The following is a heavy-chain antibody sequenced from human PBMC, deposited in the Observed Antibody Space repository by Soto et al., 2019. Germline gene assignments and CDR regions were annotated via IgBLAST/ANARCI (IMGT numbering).Heavy chain of an antibody. CDR1: GYTLTELS. V-gene: IGHV1-24*01. J-gene: IGHJ4*02. D-gene: IGHD3-22*01. Sequence: ASVKVSCKVYGYTLTELSMHWVRQAPGKGLEWMGGFDPEDGETIYAQKFQGRVTMTEDTSTDTAYMELSSLRSEDTAVYYCATDLTSDSSPIYFDYWGQGTLVTVSS. CDR3: ATDLTSDSSPIYFDY. CDR2: FDPEDGET.